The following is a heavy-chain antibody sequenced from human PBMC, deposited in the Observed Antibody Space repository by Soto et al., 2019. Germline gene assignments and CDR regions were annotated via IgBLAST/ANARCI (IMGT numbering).Heavy chain of an antibody. CDR2: IPYDGSNK. CDR1: GFTFSSYA. CDR3: ARDGRRSSSWYYYYGMDV. J-gene: IGHJ6*02. Sequence: GGSLRLSCAASGFTFSSYAMHWVRQAPGKGLEWVAVIPYDGSNKYYADSVKGRFTISRDNSKNTLYLQMNSLRAEDTAVYYCARDGRRSSSWYYYYGMDVWGQGTMVTVSS. V-gene: IGHV3-30-3*01. D-gene: IGHD6-13*01.